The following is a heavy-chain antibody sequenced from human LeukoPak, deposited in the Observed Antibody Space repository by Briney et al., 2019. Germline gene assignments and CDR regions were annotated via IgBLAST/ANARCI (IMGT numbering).Heavy chain of an antibody. V-gene: IGHV4-39*01. CDR2: IYYSGST. CDR3: ARRRAAKDYYYYMDV. J-gene: IGHJ6*03. D-gene: IGHD2-15*01. Sequence: SETLSLTCTVSGGSISSSSYYWGWIRQPPGKGLEWIGSIYYSGSTYYNPSLKSRVTISVDTSKNQFSLKLSSVTAADTAVYYCARRRAAKDYYYYMDVWGKGTTVTVSS. CDR1: GGSISSSSYY.